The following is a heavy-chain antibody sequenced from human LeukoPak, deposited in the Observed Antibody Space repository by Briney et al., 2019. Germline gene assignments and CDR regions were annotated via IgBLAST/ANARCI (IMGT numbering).Heavy chain of an antibody. Sequence: PSETLSLTCTVSGYSISSGYYWGWIRQPPGKGLEWIGSIYHSGSTYYNPSLKSRVTISVDTSKNQFSLKLSSVTAADTAVYYCARGRRTITIFGVVILQGNWFDPWGQGTLATVSS. V-gene: IGHV4-38-2*02. CDR2: IYHSGST. D-gene: IGHD3-3*01. CDR1: GYSISSGYY. CDR3: ARGRRTITIFGVVILQGNWFDP. J-gene: IGHJ5*02.